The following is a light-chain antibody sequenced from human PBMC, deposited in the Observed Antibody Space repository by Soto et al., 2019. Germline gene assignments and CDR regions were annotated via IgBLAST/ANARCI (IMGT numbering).Light chain of an antibody. V-gene: IGKV1-39*01. CDR2: SAS. CDR1: QRVGSY. J-gene: IGKJ1*01. CDR3: QQSHNTPLT. Sequence: DIQMTQSPSSLSASVGDRVTITCPASQRVGSYLNWYQQKPGKAPTLLIYSASKLQSGVSSRFSGSGSGTDFTLTIRNLQPEDFAVYYCQQSHNTPLTFGQGTKVEI.